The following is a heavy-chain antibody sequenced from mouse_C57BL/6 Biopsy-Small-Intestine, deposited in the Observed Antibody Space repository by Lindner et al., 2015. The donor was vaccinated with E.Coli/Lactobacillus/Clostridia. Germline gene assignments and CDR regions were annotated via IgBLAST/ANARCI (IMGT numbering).Heavy chain of an antibody. CDR2: TIPMFGTA. CDR1: GATFSSHA. J-gene: IGHJ2*01. Sequence: SVKVSCKAFGATFSSHAISWVRQAPGQGLEWIGGTIPMFGTADYARNFQGRVTISADESTGIAYMELKSLRSEDTAVYYCARSHSASIDGYYKYPPLDFWGQGTLVTVSS. V-gene: IGHV1-81*01. D-gene: IGHD2-3*01. CDR3: ARSHSASIDGYYKYPPLDF.